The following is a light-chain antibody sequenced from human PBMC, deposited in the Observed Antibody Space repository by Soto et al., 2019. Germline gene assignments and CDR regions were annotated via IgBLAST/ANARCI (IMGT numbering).Light chain of an antibody. J-gene: IGKJ5*01. CDR3: QQYYSFPIT. Sequence: DLQMTQSPSTLSASVGDRVTITCRASQSISSWLAWYQQKPGKAPKLLIYKASSLESGVPSRFSGSGSGTEFTLTISCLQSEEFATYYCQQYYSFPITVGQGTRLEI. CDR2: KAS. CDR1: QSISSW. V-gene: IGKV1-5*03.